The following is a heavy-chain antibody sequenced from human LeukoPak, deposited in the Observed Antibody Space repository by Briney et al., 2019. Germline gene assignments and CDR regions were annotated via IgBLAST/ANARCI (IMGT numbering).Heavy chain of an antibody. CDR1: GFTFSSYA. CDR2: ISSNGGST. V-gene: IGHV3-64*01. Sequence: GGSLRLSCAASGFTFSSYAMHWVRQAPGKGLEYVSAISSNGGSTYYANSVKGRFTISRDNSKNTLYLQMGSLRAEDMAVCYCARAFRGRNYYYGMDVWGQGTTVTVSS. J-gene: IGHJ6*02. D-gene: IGHD3-16*01. CDR3: ARAFRGRNYYYGMDV.